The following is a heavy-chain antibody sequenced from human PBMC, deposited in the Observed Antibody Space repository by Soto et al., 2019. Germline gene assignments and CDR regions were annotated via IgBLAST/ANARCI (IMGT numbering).Heavy chain of an antibody. V-gene: IGHV3-33*08. CDR2: IWFDGSEK. CDR1: GFTFSAYG. Sequence: QVQLVESGGGVVQPGRSLRLSCAASGFTFSAYGLHWVRQAPGKGLEWVAAIWFDGSEKCYADSVKGRFTVSRDNSKNKLYLQMNSLRAEDTAVYYCARDVDMIIVPMAYWGQGTLVTVSS. D-gene: IGHD3-22*01. CDR3: ARDVDMIIVPMAY. J-gene: IGHJ4*02.